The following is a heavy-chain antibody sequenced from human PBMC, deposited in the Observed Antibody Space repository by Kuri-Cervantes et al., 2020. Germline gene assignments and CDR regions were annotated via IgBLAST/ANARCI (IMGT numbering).Heavy chain of an antibody. CDR3: ARHVGYSSGSWEDYFDY. D-gene: IGHD6-19*01. CDR2: INWNGGTT. CDR1: GFTFSKFG. V-gene: IGHV3-20*04. J-gene: IGHJ4*02. Sequence: GGSLRLSCVASGFTFSKFGMRWVRQAPGKGLEWVSGINWNGGTTRYADSVRGRFTISRDNAKNSLYLQMNSLRAEDTALYYCARHVGYSSGSWEDYFDYWGQGTLVTVSS.